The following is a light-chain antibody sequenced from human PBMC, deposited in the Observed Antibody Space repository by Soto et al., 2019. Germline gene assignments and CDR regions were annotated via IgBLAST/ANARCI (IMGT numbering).Light chain of an antibody. CDR3: QQRIRWPLT. V-gene: IGKV3-11*01. CDR1: QSVSIL. Sequence: ILLTQYPATLSLAPGERATRSCRASQSVSILLAWCQQKPGQAPRIILYDASNRATGIPARFSGSGSGTDFTLTISSLEPEDFAVYYCQQRIRWPLTFGGGTKVDIK. CDR2: DAS. J-gene: IGKJ4*01.